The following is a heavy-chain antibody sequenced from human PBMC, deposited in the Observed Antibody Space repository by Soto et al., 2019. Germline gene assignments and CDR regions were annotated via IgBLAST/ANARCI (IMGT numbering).Heavy chain of an antibody. J-gene: IGHJ4*02. CDR2: INSGGSLI. Sequence: EVQLVESGGGLVQPGGSLRLSCVGSGFRFNEYEINWVRQAPGKGLEWMSYINSGGSLIYYAASVKGRFTISRDNYKDSVYLQMNSMRADDTALYYCARETSYGQSATIVGEFWGQGTLVTVSS. CDR3: ARETSYGQSATIVGEF. D-gene: IGHD3-10*01. CDR1: GFRFNEYE. V-gene: IGHV3-48*03.